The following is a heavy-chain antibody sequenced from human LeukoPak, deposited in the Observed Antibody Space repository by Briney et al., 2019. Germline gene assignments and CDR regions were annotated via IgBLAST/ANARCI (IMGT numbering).Heavy chain of an antibody. CDR2: IYTSGST. CDR3: ARDRPRYHSSSWYPPRGGFDY. D-gene: IGHD6-13*01. Sequence: SETLSLTCTVSGGSISSGSYHWSWIRQPAGEGLEWIGRIYTSGSTNYNPSLKSRVTISVDTSKNQFSLKLSSVTAADTAVYYCARDRPRYHSSSWYPPRGGFDYWGQGTLVTVSS. J-gene: IGHJ4*02. V-gene: IGHV4-61*02. CDR1: GGSISSGSYH.